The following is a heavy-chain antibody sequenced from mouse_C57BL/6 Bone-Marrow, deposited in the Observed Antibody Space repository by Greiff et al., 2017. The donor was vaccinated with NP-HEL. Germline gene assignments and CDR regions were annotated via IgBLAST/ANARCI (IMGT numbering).Heavy chain of an antibody. CDR3: ARDPGAMDY. V-gene: IGHV7-1*01. J-gene: IGHJ4*01. CDR1: GFTFSDFY. Sequence: EVKLMESGGGLVQSGRSLRLSCATSGFTFSDFYMEWVRQAPGKGLEWIAASRNKANDYTTEYSASVKGRFIVSRDTSQSILYLQMNALRAEDTAIYYCARDPGAMDYWGQGTSVTVSS. CDR2: SRNKANDYTT.